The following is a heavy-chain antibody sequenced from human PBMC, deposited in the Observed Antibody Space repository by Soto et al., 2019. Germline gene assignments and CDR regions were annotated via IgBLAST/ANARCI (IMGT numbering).Heavy chain of an antibody. CDR3: ARAVSGTGPDY. J-gene: IGHJ4*02. CDR1: GDSIRSNY. Sequence: SETLSLTCTVSGDSIRSNYWSWLRQPPGKGLEWIGYLYNSGRTTTYNPSLKSRVTISEDTSKNQFSPNVRSVTAADTAVYFCARAVSGTGPDYWGQGIRVTVSS. D-gene: IGHD6-19*01. CDR2: LYNSGRTT. V-gene: IGHV4-59*01.